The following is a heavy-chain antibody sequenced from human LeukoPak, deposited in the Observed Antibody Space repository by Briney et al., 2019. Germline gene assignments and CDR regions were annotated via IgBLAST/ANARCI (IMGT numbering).Heavy chain of an antibody. D-gene: IGHD3-10*01. CDR1: GGSISSYY. V-gene: IGHV4-59*01. J-gene: IGHJ4*02. CDR2: IYYSGST. Sequence: PSETLPLTCTVSGGSISSYYWSWIRQPPGKGLEWIGYIYYSGSTNYNPSLKSRVTISVDTSKNQFSLKLSSVTVADTAVYYCARAAIYYGSGSYYNAWGQGTLVTVSS. CDR3: ARAAIYYGSGSYYNA.